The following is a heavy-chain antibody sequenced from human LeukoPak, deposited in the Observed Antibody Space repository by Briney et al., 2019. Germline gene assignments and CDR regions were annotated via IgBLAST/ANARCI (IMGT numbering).Heavy chain of an antibody. V-gene: IGHV3-7*03. J-gene: IGHJ4*02. CDR1: GFSFSRSW. D-gene: IGHD4-17*01. CDR2: INEVGRGK. Sequence: GGSLRLSCAASGFSFSRSWMTGVGPAPGKGGEGVASINEVGRGKHPAHSAKGRFTISSDNAQKSVCLEMNSLRADDTAVYYCARAVTSTDGYWGQGTLVTVSS. CDR3: ARAVTSTDGY.